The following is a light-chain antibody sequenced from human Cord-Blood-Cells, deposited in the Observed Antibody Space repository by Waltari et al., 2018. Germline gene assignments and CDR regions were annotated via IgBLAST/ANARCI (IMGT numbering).Light chain of an antibody. V-gene: IGLV5-45*01. CDR2: YKSDSDK. J-gene: IGLJ3*02. Sequence: QAVLTQPASLSASPGASASLTFTLRSGINVGTYRIYWYQQKPGSPPQYLPRYKSDSDKQQGSGVRIRFSVDEDASANAGILLISGRKSEDEADYYCMIWHASAWVFGGGTNLTVL. CDR3: MIWHASAWV. CDR1: SGINVGTYR.